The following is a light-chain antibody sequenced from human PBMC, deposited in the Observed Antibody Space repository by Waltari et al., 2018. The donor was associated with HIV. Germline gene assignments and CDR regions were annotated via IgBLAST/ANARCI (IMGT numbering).Light chain of an antibody. J-gene: IGLJ1*01. CDR2: DVT. V-gene: IGLV2-11*01. Sequence: QSALTQPRSVSGSPGQSVTISCTGTYSAVDVYNYVSWYQLHPCKAPRLIIYDVTTRPSGVPDRFSGSKSGKTASLTISGVQPEDEADYYCCSYAGYYTYVCGTGT. CDR1: YSAVDVYNY. CDR3: CSYAGYYTYV.